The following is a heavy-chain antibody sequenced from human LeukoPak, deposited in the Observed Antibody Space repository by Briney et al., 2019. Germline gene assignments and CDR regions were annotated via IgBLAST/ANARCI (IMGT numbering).Heavy chain of an antibody. J-gene: IGHJ3*02. V-gene: IGHV3-7*04. CDR2: INQGGSEK. CDR3: ARGQVTAVTRLASFDI. Sequence: PGGSLRLSCAASAFTFSNYWMSWVRQAPGKGLEWVANINQGGSEKYYVDSVKGRFTISRDNAKNSLYLQMNSLRAEDTAVYYCARGQVTAVTRLASFDIWGQGTMVIVSS. CDR1: AFTFSNYW. D-gene: IGHD4-17*01.